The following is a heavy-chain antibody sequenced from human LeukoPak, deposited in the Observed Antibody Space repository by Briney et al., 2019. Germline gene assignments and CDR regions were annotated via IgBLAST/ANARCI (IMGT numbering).Heavy chain of an antibody. Sequence: GGSLRLSCAASGFTFSSYWMHWVRQAPGKGLEWVSGINWNGGSTGYADSVKGRFTISRDNAKNSLYLQMNSLRAEDTALYYCACSEESFDIWGQGTMVTVSS. CDR1: GFTFSSYW. J-gene: IGHJ3*02. V-gene: IGHV3-20*04. CDR2: INWNGGST. D-gene: IGHD3-10*01. CDR3: ACSEESFDI.